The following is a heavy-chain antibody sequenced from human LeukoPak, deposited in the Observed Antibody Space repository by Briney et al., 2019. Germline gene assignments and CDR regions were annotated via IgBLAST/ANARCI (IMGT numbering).Heavy chain of an antibody. CDR3: ARDRQWLVLDYYYMDV. J-gene: IGHJ6*03. V-gene: IGHV3-48*01. CDR2: ISSSSSTI. CDR1: GFTFSSYS. D-gene: IGHD6-19*01. Sequence: PGGSLRLSCASTGFTFSSYSMNWVRKAPGKELEWVSYISSSSSTIYYADSVKGRFTISRDNAKNSLYLQMNSLRAEDTAVYYCARDRQWLVLDYYYMDVWGKGTTVTVSS.